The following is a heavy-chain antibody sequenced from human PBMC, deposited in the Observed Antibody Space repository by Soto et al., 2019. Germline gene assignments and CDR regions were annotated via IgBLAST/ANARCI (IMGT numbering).Heavy chain of an antibody. CDR2: IYHSGKS. CDR3: ARGPYYCSSTTCSYNWSDH. CDR1: GDSISNYY. D-gene: IGHD2-2*01. V-gene: IGHV4-59*13. J-gene: IGHJ1*01. Sequence: SETRSLTCTVSGDSISNYYWNWIRQPPGKGLEWIGNIYHSGKSNYNPSLKSRVTISVDTSKNQFSLKLSSVTAADAAVYYCARGPYYCSSTTCSYNWSDHWVRGTLATDST.